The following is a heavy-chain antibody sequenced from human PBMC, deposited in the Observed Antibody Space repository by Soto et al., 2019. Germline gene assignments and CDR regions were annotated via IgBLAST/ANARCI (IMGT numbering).Heavy chain of an antibody. Sequence: EVQLLQSGGGLVLPGGSLSLSCEASGLTFGSNGMTWVRQGPGKGLEWVSLIGGDGHTTYIAESVKGRFTISRDNSKNTLYLQMDNLRVEDTALYYCAKGYGWDYLDYWGQGALVTVSP. D-gene: IGHD4-17*01. CDR1: GLTFGSNG. J-gene: IGHJ4*02. V-gene: IGHV3-23*01. CDR2: IGGDGHTT. CDR3: AKGYGWDYLDY.